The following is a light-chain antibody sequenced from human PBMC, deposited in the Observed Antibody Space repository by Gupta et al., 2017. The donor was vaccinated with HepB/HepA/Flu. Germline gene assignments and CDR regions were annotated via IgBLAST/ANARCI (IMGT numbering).Light chain of an antibody. Sequence: SSELTQDPPVSVALGQTVRITCQGDSLRSYYASWYQQKPGQAPVLVIYGKNNRPSGIPDRVSGASSGNTASLTSTGAQAEDEADYYCNSRDSSGNHLVFGGGTKLTVL. J-gene: IGLJ3*02. CDR2: GKN. CDR3: NSRDSSGNHLV. CDR1: SLRSYY. V-gene: IGLV3-19*01.